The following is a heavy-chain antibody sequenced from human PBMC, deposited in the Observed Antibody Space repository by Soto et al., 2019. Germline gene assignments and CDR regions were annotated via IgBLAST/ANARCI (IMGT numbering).Heavy chain of an antibody. V-gene: IGHV3-23*01. CDR3: AKAPISFFFQAEDGIRDVRSVSAFLLNRSSDL. CDR2: ISGSGGST. D-gene: IGHD2-15*01. J-gene: IGHJ2*01. Sequence: RKGLEWVSAISGSGGSTCYADAVKGRFTISRDNSKNTLYLQMNSLRADDTAVYYCAKAPISFFFQAEDGIRDVRSVSAFLLNRSSDL.